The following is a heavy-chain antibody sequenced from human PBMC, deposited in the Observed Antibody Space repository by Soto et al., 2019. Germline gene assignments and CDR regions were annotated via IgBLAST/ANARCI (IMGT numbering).Heavy chain of an antibody. CDR3: AVGLSGSYYQNGMDV. Sequence: VELVQSGSEVKKPGSSVKVSCKTSGGPFTSFDVNWVRQAPGQGLEWMGDIIPISDTTNYAQKFQGRVTITADMATTTAYMELGSLRSDDTAVYFCAVGLSGSYYQNGMDVWGLGTTVIVS. V-gene: IGHV1-69*06. CDR2: IIPISDTT. D-gene: IGHD1-26*01. J-gene: IGHJ6*02. CDR1: GGPFTSFD.